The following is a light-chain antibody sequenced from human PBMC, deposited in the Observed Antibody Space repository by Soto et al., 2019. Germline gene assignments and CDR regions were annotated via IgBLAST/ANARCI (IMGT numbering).Light chain of an antibody. Sequence: QSALTQPASVSDSPGQSITISCTGTSSDVGGSNFVSWYQQHPGKPPKLIIYDVANRPSGVSNRFSGSKSGSTASLSISRLQTEDEAEYYCVSYTSSTTYVFGTGTKVTVL. CDR3: VSYTSSTTYV. J-gene: IGLJ1*01. CDR1: SSDVGGSNF. V-gene: IGLV2-14*03. CDR2: DVA.